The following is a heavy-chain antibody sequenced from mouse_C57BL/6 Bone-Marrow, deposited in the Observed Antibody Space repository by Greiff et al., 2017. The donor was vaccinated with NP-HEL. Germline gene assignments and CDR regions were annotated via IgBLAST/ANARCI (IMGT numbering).Heavy chain of an antibody. CDR2: ISSGGSYT. CDR1: GFTFSSYG. Sequence: EVKVVESGGDLVKPGGSLKLSCAASGFTFSSYGMSWVRQTPDKRLEWVATISSGGSYTYYPDSVKGRFTISRDNAKNTLYLQMSSLKSEDTAMYYCARHGGYDGAMDYWGQGTSVTVSS. CDR3: ARHGGYDGAMDY. V-gene: IGHV5-6*01. J-gene: IGHJ4*01. D-gene: IGHD2-2*01.